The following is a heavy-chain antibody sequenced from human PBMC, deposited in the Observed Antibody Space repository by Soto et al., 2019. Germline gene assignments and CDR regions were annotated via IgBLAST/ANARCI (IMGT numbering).Heavy chain of an antibody. CDR3: ARGGTDIVVVPASTLFDP. V-gene: IGHV1-69*02. CDR1: GGTFSSYT. D-gene: IGHD2-2*01. J-gene: IGHJ5*02. CDR2: IIPILGIA. Sequence: SVKVSCKASGGTFSSYTISWVRQAPGQGLEWMGRIIPILGIANYAQKFQGRVTITADKSTSTAYMELSSLRSEDTAVYYCARGGTDIVVVPASTLFDPWGQGTLVTVSS.